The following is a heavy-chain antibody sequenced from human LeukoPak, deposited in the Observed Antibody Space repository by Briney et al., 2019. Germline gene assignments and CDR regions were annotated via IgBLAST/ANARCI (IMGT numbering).Heavy chain of an antibody. Sequence: GGSLRLSCAASGFTFSSYWMSWVRQAPGKGLEWVANIKQDGSEKYYVDSVKGRFTISRDNAKNSLYLQMNSLRAEDTAVYYCARGDYGSGSIHYYYYMGVWGKGTTVTVSS. CDR1: GFTFSSYW. CDR2: IKQDGSEK. V-gene: IGHV3-7*01. D-gene: IGHD3-10*01. J-gene: IGHJ6*03. CDR3: ARGDYGSGSIHYYYYMGV.